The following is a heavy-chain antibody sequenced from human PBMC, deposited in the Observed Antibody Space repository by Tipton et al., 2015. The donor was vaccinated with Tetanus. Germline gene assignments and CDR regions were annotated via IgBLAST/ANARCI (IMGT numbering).Heavy chain of an antibody. CDR1: GGSISSYY. CDR2: IYYSGGT. D-gene: IGHD3-9*01. Sequence: GLVKPSETLSLTCTVSGGSISSYYWSWIRQPPGKGLEWIGYIYYSGGTNYNPPLKSRATISVDTSKNQFSLKLSSVTAADTAVYYCARGGRYDILTGYPYGMDVWGQGTTVTVSS. V-gene: IGHV4-59*01. J-gene: IGHJ6*02. CDR3: ARGGRYDILTGYPYGMDV.